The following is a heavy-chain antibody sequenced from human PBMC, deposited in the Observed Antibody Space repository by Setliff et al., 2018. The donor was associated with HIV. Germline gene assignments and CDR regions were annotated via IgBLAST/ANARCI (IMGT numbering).Heavy chain of an antibody. Sequence: SETLSLTCAVSGYSIGSGSFWGWIRQPPGKGLEWIATVPHNGGTYYNPDPSLTGRVTISVDTSKNQFSLKLAFVTAADTAVYYCARYSTLTTNFDYWGQGTLVTVSS. CDR3: ARYSTLTTNFDY. J-gene: IGHJ4*02. CDR2: VPHNGGT. V-gene: IGHV4-38-2*01. D-gene: IGHD4-17*01. CDR1: GYSIGSGSF.